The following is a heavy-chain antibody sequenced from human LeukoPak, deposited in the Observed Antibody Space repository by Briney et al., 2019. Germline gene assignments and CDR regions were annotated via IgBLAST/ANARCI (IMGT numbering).Heavy chain of an antibody. V-gene: IGHV3-7*01. D-gene: IGHD2-15*01. CDR2: IKQDGSEK. CDR1: GFTFSSYW. J-gene: IGHJ4*02. Sequence: PGGSLRLSCAASGFTFSSYWMSWVRQAPGKGLEWVANIKQDGSEKYYVDSVKGRFTISRDNAKNSLYLQMNSLRAEDTAVYYCARDFLKFRIGQEIDYWGQGTLVTVSS. CDR3: ARDFLKFRIGQEIDY.